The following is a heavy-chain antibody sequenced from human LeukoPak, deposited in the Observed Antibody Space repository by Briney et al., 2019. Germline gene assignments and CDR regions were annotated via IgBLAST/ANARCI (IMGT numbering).Heavy chain of an antibody. V-gene: IGHV3-66*01. Sequence: GGSLSLSCAASGFTVSSSYVTWVRQAPGKGLEWVSVILNGGSTYYADSVKGRFTISTDNSRNTVYLQMNSLRAEDTGIYYCARGLFTSGTYYDFFDYWAQGILVTVSS. CDR1: GFTVSSSY. J-gene: IGHJ4*02. D-gene: IGHD3-10*01. CDR3: ARGLFTSGTYYDFFDY. CDR2: ILNGGST.